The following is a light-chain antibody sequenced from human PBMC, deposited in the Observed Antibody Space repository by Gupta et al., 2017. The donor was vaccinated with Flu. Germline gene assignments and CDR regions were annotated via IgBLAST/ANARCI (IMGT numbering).Light chain of an antibody. CDR1: SGSIATTY. J-gene: IGLJ2*01. Sequence: FLLTQPHSVSESLGKTVTISCTRPSGSIATTYVQWYQHRPGSSPTTVIYEDNRRLSGVPDRLSGSIDSSSNSASLTISGLNTEDEADYYCQSDESITRDVVFGGGTRLTVL. CDR2: EDN. V-gene: IGLV6-57*01. CDR3: QSDESITRDVV.